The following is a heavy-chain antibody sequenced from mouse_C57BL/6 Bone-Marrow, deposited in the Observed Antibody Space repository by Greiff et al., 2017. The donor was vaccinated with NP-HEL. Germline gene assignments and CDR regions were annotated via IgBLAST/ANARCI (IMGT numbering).Heavy chain of an antibody. D-gene: IGHD1-1*01. J-gene: IGHJ2*01. Sequence: EVMLVESGEGLVKPRGSLKLSCAASGFTFSSYAMSWVRQTPEKRLEWVAYISSGGDYIYYADTVKGRFTISRDNARNTLYLQMSSLKSEDTAMYYCTRDRDTTVVHYFDYWGQGTTLTVSS. CDR3: TRDRDTTVVHYFDY. V-gene: IGHV5-9-1*02. CDR2: ISSGGDYI. CDR1: GFTFSSYA.